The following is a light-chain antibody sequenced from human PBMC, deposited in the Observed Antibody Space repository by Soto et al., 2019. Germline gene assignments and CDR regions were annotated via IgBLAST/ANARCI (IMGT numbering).Light chain of an antibody. V-gene: IGLV2-14*01. J-gene: IGLJ1*01. CDR2: AVT. CDR1: SSDVGGYNY. CDR3: SSHTSSSTL. Sequence: QSLLTQPASVSGSPGQSITISCTGTSSDVGGYNYVSWYQQHPGKAPKLMIYAVTDRPSGVSSRFSGSKSGNTASLTISGLQAEVEADYYCSSHTSSSTLVGTGTKVPVL.